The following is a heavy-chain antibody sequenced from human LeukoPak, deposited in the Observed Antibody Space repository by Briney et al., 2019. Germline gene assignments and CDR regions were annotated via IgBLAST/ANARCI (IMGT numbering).Heavy chain of an antibody. D-gene: IGHD3-10*01. V-gene: IGHV3-20*04. CDR1: GFTFDDYG. CDR2: INWNGGST. Sequence: GGSLRLSCAASGFTFDDYGMSWVRQAPGKGLEWVSGINWNGGSTGYADSVKGRFTISRDNAKNSLYLQMNSLRAEDTAVYYCAREFDKYYGSGSYYDSGSYSSYDYWGQGTLVTVSS. J-gene: IGHJ4*02. CDR3: AREFDKYYGSGSYYDSGSYSSYDY.